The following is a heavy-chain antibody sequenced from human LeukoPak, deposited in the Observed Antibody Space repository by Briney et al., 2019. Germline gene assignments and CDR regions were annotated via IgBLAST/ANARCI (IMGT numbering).Heavy chain of an antibody. J-gene: IGHJ5*02. Sequence: PSETLSLTCTVSGGSISSYYWSWIRQPPGKGLEWIGNIYNSGSTNYNPSLKSRVIISVDTSKNQFSLKLSSVTAADTAVYYCARVLRGITIFGVVRLRFDPWGQGTLVTVPS. CDR1: GGSISSYY. CDR3: ARVLRGITIFGVVRLRFDP. V-gene: IGHV4-59*01. D-gene: IGHD3-3*01. CDR2: IYNSGST.